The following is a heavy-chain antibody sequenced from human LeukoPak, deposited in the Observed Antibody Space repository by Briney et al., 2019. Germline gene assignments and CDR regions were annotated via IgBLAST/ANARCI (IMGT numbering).Heavy chain of an antibody. CDR2: IYYSGST. J-gene: IGHJ6*02. Sequence: PSETLSLTCAVSGDSISSNNWWSWVRQHPGKGLEWIGYIYYSGSTYYNPSLKSRVTISVDTSKNQFSLKPSSVTAADTAVYYCARDRLIGYDSSGLPSYYYYGMDVWGQGTTVTVSS. V-gene: IGHV4-31*11. CDR1: GDSISSNNW. CDR3: ARDRLIGYDSSGLPSYYYYGMDV. D-gene: IGHD3-22*01.